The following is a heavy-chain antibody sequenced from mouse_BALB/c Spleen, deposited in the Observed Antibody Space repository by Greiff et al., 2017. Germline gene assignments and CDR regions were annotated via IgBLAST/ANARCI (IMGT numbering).Heavy chain of an antibody. V-gene: IGHV3-8*02. D-gene: IGHD4-1*01. CDR2: ISYSGST. CDR1: GDSITSGY. J-gene: IGHJ3*01. CDR3: ARANWDVGFAY. Sequence: EVQVVESGPSLVKPSQTLSLTCSVTGDSITSGYWNWIRKFPGNKLEYMGYISYSGSTYYNPSLKSRISITRDTSKSQYYLQLNSVTTEDTATYYCARANWDVGFAYWGQGTLVTVSA.